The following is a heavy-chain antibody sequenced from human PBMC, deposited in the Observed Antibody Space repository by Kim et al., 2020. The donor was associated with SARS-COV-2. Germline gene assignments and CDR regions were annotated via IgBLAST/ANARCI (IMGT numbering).Heavy chain of an antibody. CDR3: AREVVDKNGMDV. D-gene: IGHD2-15*01. J-gene: IGHJ6*02. Sequence: SETLSLTCTVSGGSISSGGYYWSWIRQHPGKGLEWIGYIYYSGSTYYNPSLKSRVTISVDTSKNQFSLKLSSVTAADTAVYYCAREVVDKNGMDVWGQGTTVTVSS. CDR1: GGSISSGGYY. V-gene: IGHV4-31*03. CDR2: IYYSGST.